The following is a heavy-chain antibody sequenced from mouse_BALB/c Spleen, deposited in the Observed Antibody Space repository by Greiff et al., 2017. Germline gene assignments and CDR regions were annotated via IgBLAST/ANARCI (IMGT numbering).Heavy chain of an antibody. CDR2: ISSGSSTI. V-gene: IGHV5-17*02. Sequence: EVQLVESGGGLVQPGGSRKLSCAASGFTFSSFGMHWVRQAPEKGLEWVAYISSGSSTIYYADTVKGRFTISRDNPKNTLFLQMTSLRSEDTAMYYCARNWGRDYWGQGTSVTVSS. D-gene: IGHD4-1*01. CDR1: GFTFSSFG. J-gene: IGHJ4*01. CDR3: ARNWGRDY.